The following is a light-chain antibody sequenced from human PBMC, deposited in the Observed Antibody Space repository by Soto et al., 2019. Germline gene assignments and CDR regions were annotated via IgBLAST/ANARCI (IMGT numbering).Light chain of an antibody. CDR2: GAS. J-gene: IGKJ5*01. V-gene: IGKV3-20*01. CDR1: QNLSRYF. Sequence: EIVLTQSPGTPSLSPVYGASLSCRASQNLSRYFLAWYQHKPGQAPRLLISGASRRATGIPDRFSGAGSGTDFTLTISRLEPEDFALYYCQQHDILPITFGQGTRWR. CDR3: QQHDILPIT.